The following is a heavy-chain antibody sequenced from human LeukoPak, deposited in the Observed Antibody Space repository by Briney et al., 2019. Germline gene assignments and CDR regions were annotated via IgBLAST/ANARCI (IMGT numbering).Heavy chain of an antibody. CDR1: GGSISSYY. D-gene: IGHD4-17*01. CDR2: IYYSGST. CDR3: ARAQTTVTQGPDAFDI. Sequence: PSETLSLTCTVSGGSISSYYWSWIRQPPGKGLEGIGYIYYSGSTNYHPSLKSRVTISVDTSKNQFSLKLSSVTAADTAVYYCARAQTTVTQGPDAFDIWGQGTMVTVSS. V-gene: IGHV4-59*01. J-gene: IGHJ3*02.